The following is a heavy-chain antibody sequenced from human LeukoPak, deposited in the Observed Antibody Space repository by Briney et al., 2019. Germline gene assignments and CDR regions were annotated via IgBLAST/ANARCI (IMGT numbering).Heavy chain of an antibody. Sequence: GASVKVSCKASGGTFSSYAISWVRQAPGQGLEWMGGIIPIFGTANYAQKFQGRVTITADESTSTAYMELSSLRSEDTAVYYCARNNDYSKYVGIDYWGQGTLVTVSS. CDR1: GGTFSSYA. J-gene: IGHJ4*02. CDR3: ARNNDYSKYVGIDY. V-gene: IGHV1-69*13. CDR2: IIPIFGTA. D-gene: IGHD4-11*01.